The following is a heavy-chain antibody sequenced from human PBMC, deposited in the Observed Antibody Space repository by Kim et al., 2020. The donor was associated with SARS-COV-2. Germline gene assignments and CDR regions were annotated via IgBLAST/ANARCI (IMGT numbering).Heavy chain of an antibody. CDR2: IWYDGSNK. V-gene: IGHV3-33*01. CDR1: GFTFSSYG. CDR3: ARDFRFGVLPISDY. D-gene: IGHD3-10*01. Sequence: GGSLRLSCAASGFTFSSYGMHWVRQAPGKGLEWVAVIWYDGSNKYYADSVKGRFTISRDNSKNTLYLQMNSLRAEDTAVYYCARDFRFGVLPISDYWGQGTLVTVSS. J-gene: IGHJ4*02.